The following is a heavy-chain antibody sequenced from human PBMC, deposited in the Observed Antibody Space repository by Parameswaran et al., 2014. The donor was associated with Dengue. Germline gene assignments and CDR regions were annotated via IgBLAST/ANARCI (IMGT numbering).Heavy chain of an antibody. V-gene: IGHV1-2*04. Sequence: WVRQAPGQGLEWMGWINPNSGGTNYAQKFQGWVTMTRDTSISTAYMELSRLRSDDTAVYYCARDRVAMWGRDYYYYYGMDVWGQGDHGSPSP. D-gene: IGHD1-26*01. CDR2: INPNSGGT. CDR3: ARDRVAMWGRDYYYYYGMDV. J-gene: IGHJ6*02.